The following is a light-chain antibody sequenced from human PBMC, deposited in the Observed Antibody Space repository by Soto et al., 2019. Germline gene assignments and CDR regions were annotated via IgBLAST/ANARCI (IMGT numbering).Light chain of an antibody. Sequence: DIQMTQSPSTLSASVGDRVTITCRASQSISTSLAWYPQKPGKAPNLLISGAFSLESGVPSRFSGSGSGTEFTLTISSLQPEDFASYYCQQYYTYSTFGQGTKVEIK. CDR2: GAF. CDR1: QSISTS. V-gene: IGKV1-5*01. J-gene: IGKJ1*01. CDR3: QQYYTYST.